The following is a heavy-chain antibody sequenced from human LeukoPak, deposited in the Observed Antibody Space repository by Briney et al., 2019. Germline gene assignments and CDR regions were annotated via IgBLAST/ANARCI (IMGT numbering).Heavy chain of an antibody. CDR2: INPNSGGT. D-gene: IGHD3-3*01. V-gene: IGHV1-2*02. CDR3: ARAEITIFGVVTPFDP. Sequence: GASVKVSCKASGYTFSGYYMHWVRQAPGQGLEWMGWINPNSGGTNYAQKFQGRVTMTRDTSISTAYMELSRLRSDDTAVYYCARAEITIFGVVTPFDPWGQGSLVTVSS. J-gene: IGHJ5*02. CDR1: GYTFSGYY.